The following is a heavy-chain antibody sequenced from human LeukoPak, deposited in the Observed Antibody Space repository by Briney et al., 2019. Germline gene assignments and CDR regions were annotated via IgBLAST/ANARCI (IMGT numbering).Heavy chain of an antibody. J-gene: IGHJ5*02. V-gene: IGHV3-30*03. CDR1: GFTFSSYG. CDR2: ISYDGSNK. D-gene: IGHD2-15*01. Sequence: GGSLILSCAASGFTFSSYGMHWVRQAPGKGLEWVAVISYDGSNKYYADSVKGRFTISRDNAKNTLYLQMNSLRAEDTAVYYCARGGTPWGQGTLVTVAS. CDR3: ARGGTP.